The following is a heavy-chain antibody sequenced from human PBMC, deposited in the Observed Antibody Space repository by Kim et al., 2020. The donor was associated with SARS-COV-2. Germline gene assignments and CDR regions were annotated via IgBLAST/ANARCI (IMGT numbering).Heavy chain of an antibody. Sequence: SETLSLTCTVSAYSISSGYYWGWIRQPPGKGLEWIGSIYHSGSTYYNPSLKSRVTISVDTSKNQFSLKLSSVTAADTAVYYCARGSSLVVLDYWGQGTLV. CDR1: AYSISSGYY. J-gene: IGHJ4*02. D-gene: IGHD2-15*01. V-gene: IGHV4-38-2*02. CDR3: ARGSSLVVLDY. CDR2: IYHSGST.